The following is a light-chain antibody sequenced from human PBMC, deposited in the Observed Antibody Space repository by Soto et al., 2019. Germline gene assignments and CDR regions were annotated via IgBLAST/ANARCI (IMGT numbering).Light chain of an antibody. CDR1: SSDVGNFNY. CDR3: SSYITSTTLEV. J-gene: IGLJ2*01. Sequence: QSALTQPASVSGSPGQSITISCTGTSSDVGNFNYVSWYQQHPGKAPKLMIYEVSNRPSGVSNRFSGSKSGNTASLTIFGLQAEDEADYYCSSYITSTTLEVFGGGPSSPS. CDR2: EVS. V-gene: IGLV2-14*01.